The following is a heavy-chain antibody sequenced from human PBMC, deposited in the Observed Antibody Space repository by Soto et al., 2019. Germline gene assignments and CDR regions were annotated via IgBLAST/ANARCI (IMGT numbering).Heavy chain of an antibody. CDR3: ARDHYDSSGYSPFDP. CDR1: GFTFSSYG. CDR2: IWYDGSNK. V-gene: IGHV3-33*01. J-gene: IGHJ5*02. D-gene: IGHD3-22*01. Sequence: QVQLVESGRGVVQPGRSLRLSCAASGFTFSSYGMHWVRQAPGKGLEWVAVIWYDGSNKYYADSVKGRFTISRDNSKNTLYLQMNSLRAEDTAVYYCARDHYDSSGYSPFDPWGQGTLVTVSS.